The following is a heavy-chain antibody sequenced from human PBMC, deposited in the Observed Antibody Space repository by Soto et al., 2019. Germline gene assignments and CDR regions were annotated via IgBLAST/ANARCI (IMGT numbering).Heavy chain of an antibody. V-gene: IGHV3-21*01. CDR2: ISDSSTYI. Sequence: PGGSLRLSCAASGFTFNTYTMNWVRQAPGKGLEWDSSISDSSTYIYYADSLKGRFTISRDNAKNSLYLQMNSLRAEDTAVYYCARMGAGYCVSISCYPSPTMGYGMDVWGQGTTVTVSS. J-gene: IGHJ6*02. CDR3: ARMGAGYCVSISCYPSPTMGYGMDV. D-gene: IGHD2-2*01. CDR1: GFTFNTYT.